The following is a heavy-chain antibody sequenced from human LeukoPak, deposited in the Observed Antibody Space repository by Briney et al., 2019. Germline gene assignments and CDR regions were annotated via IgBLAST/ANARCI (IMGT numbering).Heavy chain of an antibody. CDR2: IYYSGST. CDR3: ARGRVLLRYFDYYYMDV. Sequence: PSETLSLTCTVSGGSISSYYWSWIRQPPGKGLEWIGYIYYSGSTNYNPSLKSRVTISVDTSKNQFSLKLSSVTAADTAVYYCARGRVLLRYFDYYYMDVWGKGTTVTISS. CDR1: GGSISSYY. V-gene: IGHV4-59*01. J-gene: IGHJ6*03. D-gene: IGHD3-9*01.